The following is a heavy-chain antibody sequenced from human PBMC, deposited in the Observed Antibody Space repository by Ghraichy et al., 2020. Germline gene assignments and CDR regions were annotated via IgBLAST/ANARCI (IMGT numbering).Heavy chain of an antibody. CDR2: ISSSSSYI. CDR3: ARVDCSGASCYSDLRGGFGMDV. J-gene: IGHJ6*02. CDR1: GFTFSSYS. V-gene: IGHV3-21*01. Sequence: GGSLRLSCAASGFTFSSYSMSWVRQAPGKGLEWVSSISSSSSYIYYGDSVKGRFTISRDNAENSLYLQMSSLRAEDTAVYYCARVDCSGASCYSDLRGGFGMDVWGQGTTLTVSS. D-gene: IGHD2-15*01.